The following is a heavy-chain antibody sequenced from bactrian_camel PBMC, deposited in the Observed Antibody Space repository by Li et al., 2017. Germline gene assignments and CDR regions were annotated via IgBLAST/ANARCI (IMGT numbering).Heavy chain of an antibody. V-gene: IGHV3S40*01. J-gene: IGHJ6*01. Sequence: EVQLVESGGGLVQPGGSLTLSCAAPGFTFSSYDMSWVRQAPGKGLEWVSSIDNSGRTTFYADSVKGRFAASRDNAKNTVYLQMNSLKPEDSGVYYCTADPFAVVAGSRTCAGAWSQGTQVTVS. CDR2: IDNSGRTT. D-gene: IGHD6*01. CDR1: GFTFSSYD. CDR3: TADPFAVVAGSRTCAGA.